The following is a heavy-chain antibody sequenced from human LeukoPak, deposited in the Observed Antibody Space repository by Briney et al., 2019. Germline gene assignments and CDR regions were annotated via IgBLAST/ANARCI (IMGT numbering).Heavy chain of an antibody. V-gene: IGHV3-69-1*01. CDR3: TREANDFKFDY. CDR1: GFTFTDHP. CDR2: IGGGNTI. D-gene: IGHD1-1*01. Sequence: GGSLRLSCVASGFTFTDHPMNWVRQAPGKGLEWVSYIGGGNTIFYADSVKGRFTISRDNSKNTLYLQMNSLRAEDTAVFYCTREANDFKFDYWGQGTLVTVSS. J-gene: IGHJ4*02.